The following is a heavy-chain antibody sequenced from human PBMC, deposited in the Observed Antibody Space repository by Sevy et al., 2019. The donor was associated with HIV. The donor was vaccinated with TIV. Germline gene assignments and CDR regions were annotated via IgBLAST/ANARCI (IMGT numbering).Heavy chain of an antibody. CDR3: VTEYMTRSSPDDAFDI. J-gene: IGHJ3*02. D-gene: IGHD6-13*01. CDR1: GFLFGTYS. Sequence: GGSLRLSCLASGFLFGTYSMCWVRQAPGKGLEWLSYISGSSRIIHYADSMKGRFTISRDNAKSSLFLHMTNLRDEDTAIYYCVTEYMTRSSPDDAFDIWGQGTMVTVSS. V-gene: IGHV3-48*02. CDR2: ISGSSRII.